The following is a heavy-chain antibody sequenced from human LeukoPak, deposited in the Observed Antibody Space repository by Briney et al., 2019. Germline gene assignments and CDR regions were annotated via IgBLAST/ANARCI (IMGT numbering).Heavy chain of an antibody. Sequence: PGGSLRLSRAASGFTFSSYGMHWVRQAPGKGLEWVAVIWYDGSNKYYADSVKGRFTISRDNSKNTLYLQMNSLRAEDTAVYYCATPALYYDSSGYYYPRTDYWGQGTLVTVSS. CDR2: IWYDGSNK. CDR3: ATPALYYDSSGYYYPRTDY. J-gene: IGHJ4*02. CDR1: GFTFSSYG. V-gene: IGHV3-33*01. D-gene: IGHD3-22*01.